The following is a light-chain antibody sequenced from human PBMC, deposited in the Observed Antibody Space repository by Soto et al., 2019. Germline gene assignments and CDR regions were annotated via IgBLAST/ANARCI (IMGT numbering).Light chain of an antibody. CDR3: QQYYTTPIT. V-gene: IGKV3-15*01. J-gene: IGKJ5*01. Sequence: DIVMTQSPATLSVSPGERVTLPCRASQSVSRNLAWYQQKPGQAPRLLIYGASTRARGIPARFSGGGSGTEFTLTISSLESEDVAVYYCQQYYTTPITFGQGTRLEIK. CDR1: QSVSRN. CDR2: GAS.